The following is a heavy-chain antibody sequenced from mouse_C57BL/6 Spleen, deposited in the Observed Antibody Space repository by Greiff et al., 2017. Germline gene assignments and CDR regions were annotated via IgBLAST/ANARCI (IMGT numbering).Heavy chain of an antibody. D-gene: IGHD4-1*01. V-gene: IGHV1-61*01. CDR1: GYTFTSYW. Sequence: VQLQQPGAELVRPGSSVKLSCKASGYTFTSYWMDWVKQRPGQGLEWIGNIYPSDSETHYNQKFKDKATLTVDKSSRTAYMQLSSLTSEDSAVYYCAKLGLFAYWGQGTLVTVSA. CDR3: AKLGLFAY. CDR2: IYPSDSET. J-gene: IGHJ3*01.